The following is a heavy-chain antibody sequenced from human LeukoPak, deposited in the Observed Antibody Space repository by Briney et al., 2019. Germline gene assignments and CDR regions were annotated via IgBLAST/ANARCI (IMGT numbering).Heavy chain of an antibody. Sequence: SETLSLTCAVYGGSFSGYYWSWIRQPPGKGLEWIGEINHSGSTNYNPSLKSRVTIPVDTSKNQFSLKLSSVTAADTAVYYCARYCSSTSCQEGYYFDYWGQGTLVTVSS. CDR3: ARYCSSTSCQEGYYFDY. CDR2: INHSGST. D-gene: IGHD2-2*01. J-gene: IGHJ4*02. CDR1: GGSFSGYY. V-gene: IGHV4-34*01.